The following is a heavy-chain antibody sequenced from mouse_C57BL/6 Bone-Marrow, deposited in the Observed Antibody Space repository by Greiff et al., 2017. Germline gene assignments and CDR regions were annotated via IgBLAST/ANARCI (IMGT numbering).Heavy chain of an antibody. CDR1: GYTFTSYW. J-gene: IGHJ3*01. CDR2: IYPSDSET. Sequence: QVQLQQPGAELVRPGSSVKLSCKASGYTFTSYWMDWVKQRPGQGLEWIGNIYPSDSETHYNQKFKDKATLTVDKSSSTAYMLISSLTSEDSAVYYCARGGTAQAPPFAYWGQGTLVTVSA. CDR3: ARGGTAQAPPFAY. V-gene: IGHV1-61*01. D-gene: IGHD3-2*02.